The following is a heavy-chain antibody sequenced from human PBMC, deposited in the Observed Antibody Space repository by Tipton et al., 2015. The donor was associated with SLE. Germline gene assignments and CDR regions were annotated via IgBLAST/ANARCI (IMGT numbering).Heavy chain of an antibody. D-gene: IGHD7-27*01. CDR1: GFTFSNYN. CDR3: AKDSMNWAFDY. Sequence: GSLRLSCAASGFTFSNYNMHWVRQAPGKGLEWVAFTWNQGDDEFYADSVKGRFIISRDNSKNTLYLQMNSLRTDDTAVYYCAKDSMNWAFDYWGQGALVTVSS. CDR2: TWNQGDDE. V-gene: IGHV3-30*02. J-gene: IGHJ4*02.